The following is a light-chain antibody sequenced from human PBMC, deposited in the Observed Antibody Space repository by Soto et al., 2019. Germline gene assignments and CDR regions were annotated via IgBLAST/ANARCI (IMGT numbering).Light chain of an antibody. J-gene: IGKJ5*01. CDR2: DAS. Sequence: DIQMTQSPPTLSASVGDRVTITCRASQSISSWLAWYQQKPGKAPKLLIYDASSLESGVPSRFSGSGSGTEFTLTISSLQPDDFATYYCQQYNSFRFGQGTRLEIK. CDR1: QSISSW. CDR3: QQYNSFR. V-gene: IGKV1-5*01.